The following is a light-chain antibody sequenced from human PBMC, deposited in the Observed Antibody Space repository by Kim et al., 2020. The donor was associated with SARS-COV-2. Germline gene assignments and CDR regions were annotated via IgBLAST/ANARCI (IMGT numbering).Light chain of an antibody. J-gene: IGLJ3*02. CDR2: RNN. CDR1: RSNIGSNY. V-gene: IGLV1-47*01. CDR3: VAWDDSLSGQV. Sequence: QSVLTQPPSASATPGQRVTISCSGSRSNIGSNYVYWYQQLPGTAPKLLIYRNNQRPSGVPDRFSGSKSGTSASLAISGLRSEDEADYYCVAWDDSLSGQVFGGGTQLTVL.